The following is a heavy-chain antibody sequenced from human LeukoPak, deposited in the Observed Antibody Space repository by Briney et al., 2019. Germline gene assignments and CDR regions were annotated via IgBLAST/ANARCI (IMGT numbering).Heavy chain of an antibody. V-gene: IGHV4-34*01. J-gene: IGHJ6*02. CDR1: GGSFSGYY. CDR3: AREGWRAYYYYYGMDV. CDR2: INHSGST. Sequence: PSETLSLTCAVYGGSFSGYYWSWIRQPPGKGLEWIGEINHSGSTNYNPSLKSRVTISVDTSKDQFSLKLSSVTAADTAVYYCAREGWRAYYYYYGMDVWGQGTTVTVSS. D-gene: IGHD6-19*01.